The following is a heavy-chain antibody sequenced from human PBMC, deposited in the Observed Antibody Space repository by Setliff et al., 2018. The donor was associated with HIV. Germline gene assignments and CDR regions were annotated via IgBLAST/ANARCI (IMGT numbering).Heavy chain of an antibody. CDR2: ILSTGERT. D-gene: IGHD1-1*01. J-gene: IGHJ4*02. V-gene: IGHV3-23*01. Sequence: GGSLRLSCAASGFTFSNYAMSWVRQAPGEGLEWVSAILSTGERTFHADSVKGRFTISRDNSKNTVYLQMTSLRAEDTAVYYCARSPGMFDYWGQGTPVTVSS. CDR1: GFTFSNYA. CDR3: ARSPGMFDY.